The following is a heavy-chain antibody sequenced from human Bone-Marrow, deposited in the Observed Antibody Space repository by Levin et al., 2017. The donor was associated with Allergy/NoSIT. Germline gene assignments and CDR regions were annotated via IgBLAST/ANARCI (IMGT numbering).Heavy chain of an antibody. CDR3: TRSVPATDAFDI. J-gene: IGHJ3*02. CDR1: GFPFIDHA. D-gene: IGHD1-26*01. V-gene: IGHV3-9*01. Sequence: LSLTCAASGFPFIDHAMHWVRQAPGKGLEWVSGISWNSDTIDYADSVKGRFTISRDNAKNSLFLQMNSLRGDDTALYYCTRSVPATDAFDIWGQGTMVTVSS. CDR2: ISWNSDTI.